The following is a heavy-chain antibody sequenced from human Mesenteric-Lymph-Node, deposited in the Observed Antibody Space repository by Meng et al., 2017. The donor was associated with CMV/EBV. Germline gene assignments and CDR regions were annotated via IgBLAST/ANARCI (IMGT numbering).Heavy chain of an antibody. V-gene: IGHV1/OR15-2*01. D-gene: IGHD3-10*01. CDR3: AREGVGAMDV. Sequence: ASVKVSCKASGYTLTDYYLHWVRQAPGQGLEWTGWINTYNGDTNYTQKFQDRVTMTIDTSTSTAYMELRNLRSDDTAVYYCAREGVGAMDVWGQGTTVTVSS. CDR2: INTYNGDT. CDR1: GYTLTDYY. J-gene: IGHJ6*02.